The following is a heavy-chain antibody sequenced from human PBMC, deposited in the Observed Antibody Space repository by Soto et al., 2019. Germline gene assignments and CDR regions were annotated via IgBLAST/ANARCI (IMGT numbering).Heavy chain of an antibody. D-gene: IGHD6-6*01. V-gene: IGHV3-23*01. CDR1: GFAFSNYA. CDR2: ISTSIDAT. Sequence: EVQLLESGGGLVQPGGSLRLSCAASGFAFSNYAMHWVRQAPGKGPEWVSSISTSIDATYYADSVKGRFTISRDDSKNTLYLQMNSLRAEDSAVYYCAKDRTVAARHFDYWGQGTQVTVSS. CDR3: AKDRTVAARHFDY. J-gene: IGHJ4*02.